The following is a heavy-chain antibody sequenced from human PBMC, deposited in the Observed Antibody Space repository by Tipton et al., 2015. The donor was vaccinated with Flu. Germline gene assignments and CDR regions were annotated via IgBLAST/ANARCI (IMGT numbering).Heavy chain of an antibody. Sequence: LRLSCTVSGVSISSSSHYWAWIRQPPGKGLEWIGSIYYSGSTYFNPSLKSRVSISVDTSKNQFSLRLSSVTAADTAVYYCARDQGFGGGLTYDYYAMDVWGQGATVTVSS. V-gene: IGHV4-39*07. D-gene: IGHD3-10*01. CDR2: IYYSGST. J-gene: IGHJ6*02. CDR1: GVSISSSSHY. CDR3: ARDQGFGGGLTYDYYAMDV.